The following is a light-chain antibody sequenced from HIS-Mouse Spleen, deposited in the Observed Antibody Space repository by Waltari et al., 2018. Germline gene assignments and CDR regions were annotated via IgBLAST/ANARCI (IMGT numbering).Light chain of an antibody. Sequence: QSALTHPASVSGSPGQSITISCIGPTSDFGSYNLVSRYQQHPGKAPKLMIYEGSKRPSGVSNRFSGSKSGNTTSLTISGLQAEDEADYYCCSYAGSSTYVFGTGTKVTVL. CDR1: TSDFGSYNL. J-gene: IGLJ1*01. CDR3: CSYAGSSTYV. V-gene: IGLV2-23*01. CDR2: EGS.